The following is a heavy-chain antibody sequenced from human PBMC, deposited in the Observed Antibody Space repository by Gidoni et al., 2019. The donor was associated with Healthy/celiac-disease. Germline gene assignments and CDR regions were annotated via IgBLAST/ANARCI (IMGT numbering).Heavy chain of an antibody. CDR3: ARGRRYCSSTSCYRGSYYYYYMDV. CDR1: GGSFSGYY. Sequence: QVQLQQWGAGLLKPSETLSLTCAVYGGSFSGYYWSWIRPPPGKGLEWIGEINHSGSTNYNPSLKSRVTISVDTSKNQFSLKLSSVTAADTAVYYCARGRRYCSSTSCYRGSYYYYYMDVWGKGTTVTVSS. V-gene: IGHV4-34*01. D-gene: IGHD2-2*01. CDR2: INHSGST. J-gene: IGHJ6*03.